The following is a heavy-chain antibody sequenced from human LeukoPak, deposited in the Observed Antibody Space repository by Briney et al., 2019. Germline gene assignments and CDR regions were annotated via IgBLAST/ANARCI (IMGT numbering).Heavy chain of an antibody. CDR3: ARDYSGNYSGWFDP. D-gene: IGHD1-26*01. CDR1: GGSISSSSYY. V-gene: IGHV4-39*07. J-gene: IGHJ5*02. CDR2: IYYSGST. Sequence: PSETLSLTCTVSGGSISSSSYYWGWIRQPPGKGLEWIGSIYYSGSTYYNPSLKSRVTISVDTSKNQFSLKLSSVTAADTAVYYCARDYSGNYSGWFDPWGQGTLVTVSS.